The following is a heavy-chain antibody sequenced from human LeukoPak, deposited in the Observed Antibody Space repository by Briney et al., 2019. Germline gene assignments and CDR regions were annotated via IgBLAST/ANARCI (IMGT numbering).Heavy chain of an antibody. CDR1: GGSISSSSYY. Sequence: SETLSLTCTVSGGSISSSSYYWVWMRQPPGKGLEWIGSIYYSGSTYYNRYLKSRVTISVDTSKNQFSLRLNSVTAADTAVYYCARHTSMVRGVMKYYFDYWGQGTLATVSS. CDR3: ARHTSMVRGVMKYYFDY. D-gene: IGHD3-10*01. V-gene: IGHV4-39*01. CDR2: IYYSGST. J-gene: IGHJ4*02.